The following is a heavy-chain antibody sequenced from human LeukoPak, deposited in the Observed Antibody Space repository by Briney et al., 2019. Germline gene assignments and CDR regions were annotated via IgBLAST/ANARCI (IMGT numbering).Heavy chain of an antibody. D-gene: IGHD6-19*01. CDR3: ARGRYSSGWFKEKTWFDP. Sequence: SQTLSLTCAISGDSVSSNSAAWNWIRQSPSRGLEWLGRTYYRSKWYNDYAVSVKSRITINPDTSNNQFSLRLSSVTAADTAVYYCARGRYSSGWFKEKTWFDPWGQGTLVTVSS. V-gene: IGHV6-1*01. CDR2: TYYRSKWYN. J-gene: IGHJ5*02. CDR1: GDSVSSNSAA.